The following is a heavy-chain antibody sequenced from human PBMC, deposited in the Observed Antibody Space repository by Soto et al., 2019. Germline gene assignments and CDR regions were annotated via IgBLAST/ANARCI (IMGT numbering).Heavy chain of an antibody. V-gene: IGHV3-7*01. CDR3: ARGIDDQASYGMDL. J-gene: IGHJ6*02. Sequence: PGGSLRLSCAASRFSFANYWMSWVRQAPGKGLEWVGHIKEDGNEESYADSVKGRFTISRDNAKKSVYLQMNSMRAEDTAVYYCARGIDDQASYGMDLWGQGTTVTVSS. CDR2: IKEDGNEE. CDR1: RFSFANYW.